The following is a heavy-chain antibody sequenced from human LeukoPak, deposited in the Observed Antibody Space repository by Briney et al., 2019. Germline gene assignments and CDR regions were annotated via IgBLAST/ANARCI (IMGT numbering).Heavy chain of an antibody. CDR2: VSPDGNLA. Sequence: GGSLRLSCAGSGFTLSSSWMHWVRQAPGKGPVWVAHVSPDGNLANYADSVKGRFIISRDNAKNTLFLQMNSLRAEDTAVYYCARNLSFSPDHWGQGTLVTVSS. V-gene: IGHV3-74*01. J-gene: IGHJ4*02. CDR3: ARNLSFSPDH. CDR1: GFTLSSSW.